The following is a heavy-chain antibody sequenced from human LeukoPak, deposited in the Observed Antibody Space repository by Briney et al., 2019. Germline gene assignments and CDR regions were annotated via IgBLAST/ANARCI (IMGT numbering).Heavy chain of an antibody. Sequence: ASVKISCKASGYTFINFDVNWVRQAPGQGLEWMGWVNPNSGETESPLKFQGRVTMTRDTSINTAYMELSSLSSDDTAVYYCARAFSSSTWQTEVDYWGQGTLVTVSS. CDR1: GYTFINFD. J-gene: IGHJ4*02. D-gene: IGHD6-13*01. CDR2: VNPNSGET. V-gene: IGHV1-8*01. CDR3: ARAFSSSTWQTEVDY.